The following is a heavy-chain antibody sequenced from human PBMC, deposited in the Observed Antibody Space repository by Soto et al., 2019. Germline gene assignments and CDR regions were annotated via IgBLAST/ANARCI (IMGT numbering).Heavy chain of an antibody. CDR1: GFTFSSYS. Sequence: GGSLRLSCAASGFTFSSYSMNWVRQAPGKGLEWVSYISSSSSTIYYADSVKGRFTISRDNAKNSLYLQMNSLRDEDTAVYYCARGPSITGATPDPVDYWGQGTLVTVAS. D-gene: IGHD5-12*01. CDR3: ARGPSITGATPDPVDY. V-gene: IGHV3-48*02. J-gene: IGHJ4*02. CDR2: ISSSSSTI.